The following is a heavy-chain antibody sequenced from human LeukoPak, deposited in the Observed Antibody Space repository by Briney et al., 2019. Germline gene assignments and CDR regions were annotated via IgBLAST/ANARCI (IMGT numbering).Heavy chain of an antibody. V-gene: IGHV4-4*07. CDR2: IYTSGST. CDR3: ARGEKPGITIFGVDTPGAFDI. J-gene: IGHJ3*02. CDR1: GGSISSYY. D-gene: IGHD3-3*01. Sequence: SETLSLTCTVSGGSISSYYWSWIRQPAGKGLEWIGRIYTSGSTNYNPSLKSRVTMSVDTSKNQFSLKLSSVTAVDTAVYYCARGEKPGITIFGVDTPGAFDIWGQGTMVTVSS.